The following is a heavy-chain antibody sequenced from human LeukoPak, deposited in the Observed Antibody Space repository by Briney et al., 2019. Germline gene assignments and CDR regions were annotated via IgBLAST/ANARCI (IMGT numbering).Heavy chain of an antibody. Sequence: GGSLRLSCVTSGFTFSSYGMHWVRQVPGKGLEWVAVISYDGSSKYYADSVKGRFTISRDNSKNTLYLQMNSLRAEDTAVYYCAKDLRTVTTGGYWGQGTLVTVSS. D-gene: IGHD4-17*01. J-gene: IGHJ4*02. CDR1: GFTFSSYG. V-gene: IGHV3-30*18. CDR2: ISYDGSSK. CDR3: AKDLRTVTTGGY.